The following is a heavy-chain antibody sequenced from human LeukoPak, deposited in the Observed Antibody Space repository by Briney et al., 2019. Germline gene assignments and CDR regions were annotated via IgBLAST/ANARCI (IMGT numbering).Heavy chain of an antibody. J-gene: IGHJ4*02. D-gene: IGHD3-10*01. CDR2: ITSKAYGGTT. CDR1: GFTFGDYA. CDR3: ATDQGFIYYFDY. V-gene: IGHV3-49*04. Sequence: GGSLRLSCTASGFTFGDYAMSWVRQAPGKGLEWVGLITSKAYGGTTEYAASVRGRFTISRDDSKSIAYLQINSLKTEDTAVYYCATDQGFIYYFDYWSQGTLVTVSS.